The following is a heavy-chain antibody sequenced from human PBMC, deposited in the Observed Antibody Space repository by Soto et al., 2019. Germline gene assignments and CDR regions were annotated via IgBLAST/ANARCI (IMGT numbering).Heavy chain of an antibody. CDR1: GFTFTSSA. D-gene: IGHD2-8*01. CDR2: IVVGSGNT. CDR3: AAMCTNGVCYTGAFDI. V-gene: IGHV1-58*01. Sequence: ASVKVSCKASGFTFTSSAVQWVRQARGQRLEWIGWIVVGSGNTNYAQKFQERVTITRDMSTSTAYMELSSLRSEDTAVYYCAAMCTNGVCYTGAFDIWGQGTMVTVSS. J-gene: IGHJ3*02.